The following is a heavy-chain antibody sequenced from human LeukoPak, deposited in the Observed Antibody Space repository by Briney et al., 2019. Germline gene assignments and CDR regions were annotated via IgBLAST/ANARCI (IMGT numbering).Heavy chain of an antibody. D-gene: IGHD3-10*01. CDR2: MKRDGSEI. V-gene: IGHV3-7*01. J-gene: IGHJ4*02. Sequence: PGGSLRLSCSASGFTFSTYWMSWVRQAPGKGLEWVANMKRDGSEIYYVDSVKGRFTISRDNAKNSLYLQMNSLRAEDTAVYYCARDLTTGSAYWGQGTLVTVSS. CDR3: ARDLTTGSAY. CDR1: GFTFSTYW.